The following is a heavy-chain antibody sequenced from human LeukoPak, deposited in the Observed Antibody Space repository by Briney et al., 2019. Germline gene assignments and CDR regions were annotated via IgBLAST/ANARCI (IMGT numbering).Heavy chain of an antibody. J-gene: IGHJ6*02. D-gene: IGHD6-13*01. CDR3: ARAAAGALYYYYGMDV. CDR2: IYPGDSDT. V-gene: IGHV5-51*04. CDR1: GYSFTSYW. Sequence: GESLKISCKGSGYSFTSYWIGWVRQMPGKGLEWMGIIYPGDSDTRYSPSFQGQVTISADKPISTAYLQWSSLKASDTAMYYCARAAAGALYYYYGMDVWGQGTTVTVSS.